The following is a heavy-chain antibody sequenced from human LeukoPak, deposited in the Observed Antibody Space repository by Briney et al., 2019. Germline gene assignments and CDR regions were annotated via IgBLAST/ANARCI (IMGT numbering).Heavy chain of an antibody. V-gene: IGHV3-53*01. CDR2: IYPGGTT. D-gene: IGHD6-25*01. CDR1: GFTVSSNY. J-gene: IGHJ4*02. Sequence: PGGSLRLSCVASGFTVSSNYMSWVRQAPGKGPECVSVIYPGGTTYYAGSVKGRFTISRDDSKNTLYLQMHSLRAEDTAVYYCARESSGYYFDYWGQGTLVTVSS. CDR3: ARESSGYYFDY.